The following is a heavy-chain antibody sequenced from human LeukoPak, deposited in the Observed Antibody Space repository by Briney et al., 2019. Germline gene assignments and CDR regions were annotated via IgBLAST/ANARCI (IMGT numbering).Heavy chain of an antibody. D-gene: IGHD5-12*01. Sequence: PGGSLRLSCAASGFILSSNYMSWVRQAPGKGLEWVSVIYSGGSTDYAESVKGRFTISRDNSKNTLYLQMNSLRVEDTAVYYCARAPRRYSGYDLDYWGQGTLVTVSS. J-gene: IGHJ4*02. CDR1: GFILSSNY. V-gene: IGHV3-66*01. CDR2: IYSGGST. CDR3: ARAPRRYSGYDLDY.